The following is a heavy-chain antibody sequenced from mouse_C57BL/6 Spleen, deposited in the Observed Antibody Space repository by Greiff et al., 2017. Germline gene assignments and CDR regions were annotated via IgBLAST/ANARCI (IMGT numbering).Heavy chain of an antibody. J-gene: IGHJ3*01. CDR3: INEQAWFAY. CDR2: IRLKSDNYAT. CDR1: GFTFSNYW. V-gene: IGHV6-3*01. Sequence: EVKLMESGGGLVQPGGSMKLSCVASGFTFSNYWMNWVRQSPEKGLEWVAQIRLKSDNYATHYAESVKGRFTISRDDSKSSVYLQMNNLRAEDTGIYYCINEQAWFAYWGQGTLVTVSA.